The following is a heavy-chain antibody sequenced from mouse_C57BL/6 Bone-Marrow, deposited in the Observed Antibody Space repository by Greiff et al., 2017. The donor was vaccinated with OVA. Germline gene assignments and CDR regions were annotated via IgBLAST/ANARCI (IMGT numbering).Heavy chain of an antibody. CDR3: ASYYGSSYAWFAY. CDR1: GFTFSDYG. CDR2: ISSGSSTI. V-gene: IGHV5-17*01. D-gene: IGHD1-1*01. J-gene: IGHJ3*01. Sequence: EVQGVESGGGLVKPGGSLKLSCAASGFTFSDYGMHWVRQAPEKGLEWVAYISSGSSTIYYADTVKGRFTISRDNAKNTLFLQMTSLRSEDTAMYYCASYYGSSYAWFAYWGQGTLVTVSA.